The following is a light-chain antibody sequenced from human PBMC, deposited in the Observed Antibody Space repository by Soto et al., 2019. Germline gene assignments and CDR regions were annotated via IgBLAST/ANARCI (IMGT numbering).Light chain of an antibody. J-gene: IGKJ4*01. V-gene: IGKV3-11*01. CDR3: QYLSNWPP. CDR2: DAS. CDR1: QSISNY. Sequence: EIVLTQSPATLSLSPGERATLSCRASQSISNYLGWYQQKPGQAPRLLIYDASIRVTGIPARFSGTGSGTDFTLTISSLEPEDFAVYYCQYLSNWPPFGGGTKVEIK.